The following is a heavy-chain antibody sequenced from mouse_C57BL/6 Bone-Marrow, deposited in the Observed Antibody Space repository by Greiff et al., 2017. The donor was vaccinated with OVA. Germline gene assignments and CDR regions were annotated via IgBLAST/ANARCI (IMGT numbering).Heavy chain of an antibody. CDR2: ISGGGGNT. Sequence: EVNLVESGGGLVKPGGSLKLSCAASGFTFSSYTMSWVRQTPEKRLEWVATISGGGGNTYYPDSVKGRFTISRDNAKNTLYLQMSSLRSEDTALYYCAREGDDYDGRPFAYWGQGTLVTVSA. D-gene: IGHD2-4*01. V-gene: IGHV5-9*01. CDR1: GFTFSSYT. CDR3: AREGDDYDGRPFAY. J-gene: IGHJ3*01.